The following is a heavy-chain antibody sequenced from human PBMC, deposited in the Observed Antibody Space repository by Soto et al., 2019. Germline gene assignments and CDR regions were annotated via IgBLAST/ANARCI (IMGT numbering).Heavy chain of an antibody. CDR2: IYPGDSDT. V-gene: IGHV5-51*01. CDR3: VSPSGGCSTNWYDY. Sequence: ESLKLCRKGSGFSFTSHGIGWVRQVPGKGREWMGVIYPGDSDTRYSPCFQGQVTTSADKSITTTSPQWSSLKASDTAMYYGVSPSGGCSTNWYDYWGQGTLVTVSS. CDR1: GFSFTSHG. J-gene: IGHJ4*02. D-gene: IGHD6-13*01.